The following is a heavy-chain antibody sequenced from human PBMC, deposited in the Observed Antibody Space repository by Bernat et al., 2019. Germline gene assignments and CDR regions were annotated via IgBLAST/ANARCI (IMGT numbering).Heavy chain of an antibody. D-gene: IGHD3-10*01. CDR3: ARPMVQGRTGAFDI. CDR2: IIPIFGTA. Sequence: QVQLVQSGAEVKKPGSSVKVSCKASGGTFSSYAISWVRQAPGQGLEWMGGIIPIFGTANYAQKFQGRVTITADESTSTAYMKLSSLRSEDTAVYYCARPMVQGRTGAFDIWGQGTMVTVSS. V-gene: IGHV1-69*01. J-gene: IGHJ3*02. CDR1: GGTFSSYA.